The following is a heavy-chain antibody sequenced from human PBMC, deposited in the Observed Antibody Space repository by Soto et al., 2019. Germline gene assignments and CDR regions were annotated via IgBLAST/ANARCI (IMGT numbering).Heavy chain of an antibody. V-gene: IGHV4-39*01. D-gene: IGHD6-19*01. CDR2: IYYSGST. Sequence: QLQLQESGPGLVKPSETLSLTCTVSGGSISSSSYYWGWIRQPPGKGLEWIGSIYYSGSTYYNPSLKSRVTISVDTSKNQLSLKLSSVTAADTAVYYCARWTWLVPHYWGQGTLVTVSS. CDR3: ARWTWLVPHY. J-gene: IGHJ4*02. CDR1: GGSISSSSYY.